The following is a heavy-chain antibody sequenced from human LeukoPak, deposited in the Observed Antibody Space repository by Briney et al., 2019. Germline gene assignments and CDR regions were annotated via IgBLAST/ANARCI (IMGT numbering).Heavy chain of an antibody. Sequence: ASVKVSCKASGYTFTGYYIHWVRQAPGQGLEWMGWINPNSGGTNYAQKFQGRVTMTRDTSISTAYMELSRLRSDDTAVYYCARCSSGWYYNYYYMDVWGKGTTVTVSS. V-gene: IGHV1-2*02. J-gene: IGHJ6*03. CDR2: INPNSGGT. D-gene: IGHD6-19*01. CDR1: GYTFTGYY. CDR3: ARCSSGWYYNYYYMDV.